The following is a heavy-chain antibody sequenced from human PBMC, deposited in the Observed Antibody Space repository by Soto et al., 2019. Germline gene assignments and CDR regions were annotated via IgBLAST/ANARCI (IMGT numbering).Heavy chain of an antibody. CDR2: ISSSSSYI. CDR3: AKGGPTFGGVPAYYFDY. Sequence: VQLVESGGGLVKPGGSLRLSCAASGFTFSSYSMNWVRQAPGKGLEWVSSISSSSSYIYYADSVKGRFTISRDNAKNSLYLQMNSLRAEDTAVYYCAKGGPTFGGVPAYYFDYWGQGTLVTVSS. CDR1: GFTFSSYS. D-gene: IGHD3-16*01. J-gene: IGHJ4*02. V-gene: IGHV3-21*01.